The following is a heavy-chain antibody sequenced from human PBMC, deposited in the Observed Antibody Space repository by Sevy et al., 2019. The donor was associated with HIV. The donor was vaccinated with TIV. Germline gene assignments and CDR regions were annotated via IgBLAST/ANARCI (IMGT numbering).Heavy chain of an antibody. J-gene: IGHJ4*02. CDR2: ISYDGSNK. CDR1: GFTFSSYA. Sequence: GGSLRLSCAASGFTFSSYAMHWVRQAPGKGLEWVAVISYDGSNKYYADSVKGRFTISRDNSKNTLYRQMNSLRAGDTAVYYCARASLPRGIQLWLRGGDFDYWGQGTLVTVSS. CDR3: ARASLPRGIQLWLRGGDFDY. V-gene: IGHV3-30-3*01. D-gene: IGHD5-18*01.